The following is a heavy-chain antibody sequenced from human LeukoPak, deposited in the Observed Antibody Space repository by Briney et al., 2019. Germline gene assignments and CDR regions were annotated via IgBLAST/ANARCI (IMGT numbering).Heavy chain of an antibody. CDR1: GFTFSSYA. D-gene: IGHD3-10*01. J-gene: IGHJ4*02. Sequence: GGSLRLSCAASGFTFSSYAMSWVREAPGKGLEWVSAISGSGGSTYYADSVKGRFTISRDNSKNTLYLQMNSLRAEDTAVYYCASDPMVRGVIIMPPGYWGQGTLVTVSS. CDR3: ASDPMVRGVIIMPPGY. CDR2: ISGSGGST. V-gene: IGHV3-23*01.